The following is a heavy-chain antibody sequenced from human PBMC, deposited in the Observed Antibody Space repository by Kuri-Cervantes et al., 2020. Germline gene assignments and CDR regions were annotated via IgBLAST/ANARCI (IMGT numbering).Heavy chain of an antibody. CDR3: AKAFGSSGWVFDY. J-gene: IGHJ4*02. CDR1: GFTFSSYA. V-gene: IGHV3-30-3*01. Sequence: LSLTCAASGFTFSSYAMHWVRQAPGKGLEWVAVISYDGSNKYYADSVKGRFTISRDNSKNTLYLQMNSLRAEDTAVYYCAKAFGSSGWVFDYWGQGTLVTVSS. CDR2: ISYDGSNK. D-gene: IGHD3-22*01.